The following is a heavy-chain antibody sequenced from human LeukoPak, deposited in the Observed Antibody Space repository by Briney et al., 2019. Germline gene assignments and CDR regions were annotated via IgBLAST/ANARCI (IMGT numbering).Heavy chain of an antibody. CDR2: VYYSVST. CDR3: ARQESGPYHYMDV. D-gene: IGHD3-3*01. J-gene: IGHJ6*03. Sequence: KSSETLSLTCTVSGGSISSYYWTWIRQAPGKGLEWIGYVYYSVSTNYNPSLESRVSISQDTSKNQVSLKLSSETAADTAVYYCARQESGPYHYMDVWGKGTTVTVSS. V-gene: IGHV4-59*08. CDR1: GGSISSYY.